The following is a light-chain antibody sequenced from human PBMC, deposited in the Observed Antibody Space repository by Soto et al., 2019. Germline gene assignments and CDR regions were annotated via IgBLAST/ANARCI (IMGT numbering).Light chain of an antibody. Sequence: EIVMTQSPATLSVSPGERVTLSCRASQSVSRSLAWYQQKPGQAPRLLIYGASARATGIPARFSGSGSGTEFTLTISSLQSEDFAVYYCKQYNNWPPFTFGPGTKVDIK. J-gene: IGKJ3*01. CDR3: KQYNNWPPFT. CDR2: GAS. V-gene: IGKV3-15*01. CDR1: QSVSRS.